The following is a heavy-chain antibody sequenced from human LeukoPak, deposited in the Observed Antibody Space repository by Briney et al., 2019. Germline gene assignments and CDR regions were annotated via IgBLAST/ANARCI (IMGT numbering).Heavy chain of an antibody. CDR2: INPNSGGT. V-gene: IGHV1-2*02. CDR1: GYTFTGYY. Sequence: ASVKVSCKASGYTFTGYYMHWVPQAPGQGLEWMGWINPNSGGTNYAQKFQGRVTMTRDTSISTAYMELSRLRSDDTAVYYCARAEEDTYYYGSGSRGGWFDPWGQGTLVTVSS. D-gene: IGHD3-10*01. CDR3: ARAEEDTYYYGSGSRGGWFDP. J-gene: IGHJ5*02.